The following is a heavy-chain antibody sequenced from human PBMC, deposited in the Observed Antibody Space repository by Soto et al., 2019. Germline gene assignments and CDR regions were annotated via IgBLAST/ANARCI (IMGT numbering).Heavy chain of an antibody. Sequence: GGSLRLSCAASGFTFSSYAMSWIRQAPGKGLEWVSYISSSGSTIYYADSVKGRFTISRDNAKNSLYLQMNSLRAEDTAVYYCASKRGYSGYDSLYYWGQGTLVTVSS. J-gene: IGHJ4*02. CDR3: ASKRGYSGYDSLYY. CDR1: GFTFSSYA. V-gene: IGHV3-11*01. D-gene: IGHD5-12*01. CDR2: ISSSGSTI.